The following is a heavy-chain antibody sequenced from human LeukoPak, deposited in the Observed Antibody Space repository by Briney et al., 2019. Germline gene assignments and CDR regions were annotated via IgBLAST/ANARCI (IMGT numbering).Heavy chain of an antibody. Sequence: ASVNVSCKASGGTFSSYAISWVRQAPGQGLEWMGGIIPIFGTANYAQKFQGRVTITADESTSTAYMELSSLRSEDTAVYYCARRDYYDSSGYYSAYNWFDPWGQGTLVTVSS. D-gene: IGHD3-22*01. J-gene: IGHJ5*02. CDR2: IIPIFGTA. V-gene: IGHV1-69*13. CDR1: GGTFSSYA. CDR3: ARRDYYDSSGYYSAYNWFDP.